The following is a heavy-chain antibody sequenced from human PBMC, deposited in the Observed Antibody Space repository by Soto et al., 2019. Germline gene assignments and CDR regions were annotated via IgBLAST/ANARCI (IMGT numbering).Heavy chain of an antibody. Sequence: EVQLLESGGGLVQPGGSLRLSCAASGFTFSSYAMNWVRQAPGKGLEWVSVISGSDGSTYYADSVKGRFTISRDNSKNTRNMQMHSLRAEDTAVYYCARRSSRWYFDYWGQGTLVTVSS. CDR3: ARRSSRWYFDY. D-gene: IGHD6-13*01. J-gene: IGHJ4*02. CDR2: ISGSDGST. V-gene: IGHV3-23*01. CDR1: GFTFSSYA.